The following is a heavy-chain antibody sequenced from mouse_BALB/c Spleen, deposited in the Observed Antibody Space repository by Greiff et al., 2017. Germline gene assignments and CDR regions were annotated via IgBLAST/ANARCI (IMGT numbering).Heavy chain of an antibody. Sequence: QVQLQQSAAELARPGASVKMSCKASGYTFTSYTMHWVKQRPGQGLEWIGYINPSSGYTEYNQKFKDKTTLTADKSSSTAYMQLSGLTSEDSAVYYCARMGGNYIDYWGQGTTLTVSS. J-gene: IGHJ2*01. CDR3: ARMGGNYIDY. CDR1: GYTFTSYT. V-gene: IGHV1-4*02. CDR2: INPSSGYT.